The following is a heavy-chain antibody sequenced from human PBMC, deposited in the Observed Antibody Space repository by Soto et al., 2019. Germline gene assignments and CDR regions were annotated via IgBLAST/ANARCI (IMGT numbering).Heavy chain of an antibody. CDR1: GGSISSGGYS. V-gene: IGHV4-31*03. D-gene: IGHD3-16*01. Sequence: PSETLSLTCTVSGGSISSGGYSWSWIRQYPGKGLEWIGYIYFTGTTYYSPSLKSRVTISVDTSKNQFSLRLISVTAADTALYYCARDKDLQPTVWGFWGQGIQVTVSS. CDR3: ARDKDLQPTVWGF. J-gene: IGHJ4*02. CDR2: IYFTGTT.